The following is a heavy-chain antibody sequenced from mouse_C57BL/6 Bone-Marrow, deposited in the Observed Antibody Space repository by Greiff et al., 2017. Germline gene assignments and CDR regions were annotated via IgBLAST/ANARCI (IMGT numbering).Heavy chain of an antibody. CDR3: ARDRWLLRHYYAMDY. V-gene: IGHV5-4*01. Sequence: EVKVEESGGGLVKPGGSLKLSCAASGFTFSSYAMSWVRQTPEKRLEWVATICDGGSYTNYPDNVKGRSTISRDNAKNNQYLQMSHLKSEDTAMYYCARDRWLLRHYYAMDYWGQGTSVTVSS. CDR1: GFTFSSYA. D-gene: IGHD2-3*01. J-gene: IGHJ4*01. CDR2: ICDGGSYT.